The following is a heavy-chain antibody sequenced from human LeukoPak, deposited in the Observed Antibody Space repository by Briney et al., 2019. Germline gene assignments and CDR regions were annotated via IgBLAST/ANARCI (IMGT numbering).Heavy chain of an antibody. D-gene: IGHD2-21*01. CDR2: INHSGYT. CDR3: AREGRMSVAIEC. CDR1: GGSLSGYF. V-gene: IGHV4-34*01. Sequence: SETLSLTCAVYGGSLSGYFWSWIRQPPGKGLEWIGEINHSGYTNYNPSLKSRVTISVDTSNNQFSLRLSSVTAADTAVYYCAREGRMSVAIECWGQGTLVTVSS. J-gene: IGHJ4*02.